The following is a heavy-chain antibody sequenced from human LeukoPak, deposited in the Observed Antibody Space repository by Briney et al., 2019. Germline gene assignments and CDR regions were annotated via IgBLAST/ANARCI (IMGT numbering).Heavy chain of an antibody. V-gene: IGHV1-24*01. Sequence: GGSVKVSCKVSGYTLTELSMHWVRQAPGRGLEWMGGIDPEDGETIYAQKFQGRVTMTEDTSTDTAYMELSSLRSEDTAVYYCATSVILTGYTVDYWGQGTLVTVSS. D-gene: IGHD3-9*01. J-gene: IGHJ4*02. CDR2: IDPEDGET. CDR3: ATSVILTGYTVDY. CDR1: GYTLTELS.